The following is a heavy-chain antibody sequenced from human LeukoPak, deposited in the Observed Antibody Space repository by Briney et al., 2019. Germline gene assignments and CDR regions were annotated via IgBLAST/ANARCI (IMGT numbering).Heavy chain of an antibody. J-gene: IGHJ5*02. CDR2: IYTSGST. V-gene: IGHV3-66*03. CDR3: TRDRAGTQSWVEFDL. D-gene: IGHD3-10*01. Sequence: GGSLRLSCAASGFSVSSTYMSWVRQAPGKGLEWVSLIYTSGSTFYADSVMGRFTISRDNSKNTLFLQMNSLRAEDSAVYYCTRDRAGTQSWVEFDLWGQGTLVTVSS. CDR1: GFSVSSTY.